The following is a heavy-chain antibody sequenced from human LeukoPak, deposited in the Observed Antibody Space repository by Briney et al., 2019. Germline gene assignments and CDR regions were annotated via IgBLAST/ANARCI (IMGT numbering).Heavy chain of an antibody. CDR3: ARDHGDYYDY. V-gene: IGHV4-39*07. CDR1: GGSISSSSYY. Sequence: SETLSLTCTVSGGSISSSSYYWGWIRQPPGKGLEWIGSIYYSGSTYYNPSLKSRVTISVDTSKNQFSLKLSSVTAADTAVYYCARDHGDYYDYWGQGTLVTVSS. J-gene: IGHJ4*02. D-gene: IGHD4-17*01. CDR2: IYYSGST.